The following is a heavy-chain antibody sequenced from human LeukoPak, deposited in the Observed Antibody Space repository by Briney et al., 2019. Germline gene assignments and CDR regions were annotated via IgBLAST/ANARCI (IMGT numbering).Heavy chain of an antibody. V-gene: IGHV1-46*01. Sequence: ASVKVSCKASGGTFSSYAISWVRQAPGQGLEWMGIINPSGGSTSYAQKFQGRVTMTRDTSTSTVYMELSSLRSEDTAVYYCARAGPYCSSTSCYADAFDIWGQGTMVTVSS. J-gene: IGHJ3*02. D-gene: IGHD2-2*01. CDR3: ARAGPYCSSTSCYADAFDI. CDR1: GGTFSSYA. CDR2: INPSGGST.